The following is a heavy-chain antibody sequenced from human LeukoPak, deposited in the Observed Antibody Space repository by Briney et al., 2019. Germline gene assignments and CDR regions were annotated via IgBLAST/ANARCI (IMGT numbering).Heavy chain of an antibody. V-gene: IGHV1-18*01. CDR3: ASGGWLGNWQQLPFDY. J-gene: IGHJ4*02. Sequence: ASVKVSCKASGYTFTSYGISWVRRAPGQGLEWMGWISAYNGNTNYAQKLQGRVTMTTDTSTSTAYMELRSLRSDDTAVYYCASGGWLGNWQQLPFDYWGQGTLVTVSS. D-gene: IGHD6-13*01. CDR1: GYTFTSYG. CDR2: ISAYNGNT.